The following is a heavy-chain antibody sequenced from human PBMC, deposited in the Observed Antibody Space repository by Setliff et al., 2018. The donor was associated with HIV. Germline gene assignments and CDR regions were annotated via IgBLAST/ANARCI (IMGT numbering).Heavy chain of an antibody. V-gene: IGHV4-4*07. CDR1: GGSISSYY. CDR3: ARDGSGSSYYYYYMDV. D-gene: IGHD3-10*01. Sequence: ASATLSLTCTVSGGSISSYYWSWIRQPAGKGLEWIGRIYTSGSTNYNPSLKSRVTMSVDTSKNQFSLKLSSVTAADTAVYYCARDGSGSSYYYYYMDVWGKGTTVTVSS. CDR2: IYTSGST. J-gene: IGHJ6*03.